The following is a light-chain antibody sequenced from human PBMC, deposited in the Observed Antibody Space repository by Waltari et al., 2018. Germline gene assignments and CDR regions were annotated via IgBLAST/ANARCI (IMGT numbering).Light chain of an antibody. Sequence: SYELTQPPSASVSPGQTATISCSGDNLDKKYAYWYQQRPGQSPRLVIFQDDKRPSGVPERFSGSNSGDTATLTISGTLAIDEADYYCQAWDGSTGIFGGGTRLTVL. CDR2: QDD. V-gene: IGLV3-1*01. CDR3: QAWDGSTGI. J-gene: IGLJ2*01. CDR1: NLDKKY.